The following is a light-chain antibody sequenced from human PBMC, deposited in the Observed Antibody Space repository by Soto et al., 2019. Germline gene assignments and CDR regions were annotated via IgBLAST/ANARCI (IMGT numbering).Light chain of an antibody. Sequence: EIVLTQSPATLSVSPGERATLSCWASQSVSSGYLASYQQTPGQAPRLLIYDASSGTTGIPARFSGSGSGTDFTLTISSLEHEDFAVYYCQQRSDWPPITFGQGTRLEIK. J-gene: IGKJ5*01. CDR2: DAS. CDR3: QQRSDWPPIT. V-gene: IGKV3D-20*02. CDR1: QSVSSGY.